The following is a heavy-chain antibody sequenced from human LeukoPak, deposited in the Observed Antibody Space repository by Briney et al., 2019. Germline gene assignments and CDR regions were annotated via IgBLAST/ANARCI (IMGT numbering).Heavy chain of an antibody. CDR3: AKGPLRGTAAAIDY. J-gene: IGHJ4*02. D-gene: IGHD2-2*01. CDR2: ISYDGRNI. V-gene: IGHV3-30*18. Sequence: GGSLRLSCAASGFTFSSYGMHWVRQAPGKGLEWVAVISYDGRNIHYPDSVKGRFTISRDISTDTLWLQMDSLRTEDTAVHYCAKGPLRGTAAAIDYWGQGTLVTVSS. CDR1: GFTFSSYG.